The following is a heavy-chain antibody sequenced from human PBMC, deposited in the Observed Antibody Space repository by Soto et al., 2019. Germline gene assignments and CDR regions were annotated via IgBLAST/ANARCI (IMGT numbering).Heavy chain of an antibody. CDR1: GLTFSSYA. V-gene: IGHV3-23*01. D-gene: IGHD6-13*01. Sequence: EVQLLESGGGLVQPGGSLRLSCAASGLTFSSYAMSWVRQAPGKGLEWVSAISGSGGSTYYADSVKGRFTISRDNSKNTLYLQMNSLRAEDTAVYYCAKRETYSSSWYHFDYWGQGTLVTVSS. CDR2: ISGSGGST. J-gene: IGHJ4*02. CDR3: AKRETYSSSWYHFDY.